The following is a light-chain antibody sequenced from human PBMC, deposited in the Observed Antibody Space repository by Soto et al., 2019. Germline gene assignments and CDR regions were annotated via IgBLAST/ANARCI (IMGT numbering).Light chain of an antibody. CDR2: DVT. CDR3: CSYTDIALDVV. CDR1: SSNIGNNY. J-gene: IGLJ2*01. Sequence: QSVLTQPPSVSAAPGQKVTISCSGSSSNIGNNYVSWYQQLPGKAPKLLIFDVTHRPSGVSDRFSGSKSGNTASLTISGVRPEDEADYYCCSYTDIALDVVFGGGTKLTVL. V-gene: IGLV1-51*01.